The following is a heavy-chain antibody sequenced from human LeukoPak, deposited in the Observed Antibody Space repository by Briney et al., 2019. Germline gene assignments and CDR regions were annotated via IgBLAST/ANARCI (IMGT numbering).Heavy chain of an antibody. V-gene: IGHV1-18*04. Sequence: ASVKVSCKASGYTFISYGISWVRQAPGQGLEWMGWISAYKGNTKYAQKFQGRVTMTTDTSTSTAYMELRSLRSDDTAVYYCARVRGRSNWFDPWGQGTPVTVSS. CDR3: ARVRGRSNWFDP. J-gene: IGHJ5*02. CDR1: GYTFISYG. D-gene: IGHD3-16*01. CDR2: ISAYKGNT.